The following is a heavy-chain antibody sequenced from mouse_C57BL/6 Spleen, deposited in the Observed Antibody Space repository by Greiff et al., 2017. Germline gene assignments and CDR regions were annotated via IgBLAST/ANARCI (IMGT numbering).Heavy chain of an antibody. V-gene: IGHV1-18*01. J-gene: IGHJ4*01. CDR1: GYTFTDYN. CDR2: INPNNGGT. CDR3: ARLTTVVKDAMDY. Sequence: VHVKQSGPELVKPGASVKIPCKASGYTFTDYNMDWVKQSHGKSLEWIGDINPNNGGTIYNQKFKGKATLTVDKSSSTAYMELRSLTSEDTAVYYCARLTTVVKDAMDYWGQGTSVTVSS. D-gene: IGHD1-1*01.